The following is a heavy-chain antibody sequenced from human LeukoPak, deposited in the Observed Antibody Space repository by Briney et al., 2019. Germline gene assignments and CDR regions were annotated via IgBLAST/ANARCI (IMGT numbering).Heavy chain of an antibody. CDR3: ARHSPHYYDSSGYYYVHDAFDI. CDR2: IYYSGST. V-gene: IGHV4-59*08. D-gene: IGHD3-22*01. CDR1: GGSISSYY. Sequence: PSETLSLTCTVSGGSISSYYWSWIRQPPGKGLEWIGYIYYSGSTNYNPSLKSRVTISVDTSKNQFSLKLSSVTAADTAVYYCARHSPHYYDSSGYYYVHDAFDIWGQGTMVTVSS. J-gene: IGHJ3*02.